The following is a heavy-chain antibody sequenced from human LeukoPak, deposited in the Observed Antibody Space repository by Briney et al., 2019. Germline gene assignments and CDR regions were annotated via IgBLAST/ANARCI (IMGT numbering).Heavy chain of an antibody. CDR3: AKDQAYDFWSGYNAIDY. D-gene: IGHD3-3*01. CDR2: ISGSGITT. V-gene: IGHV3-23*01. Sequence: GGSLRLSCAASGFTFSNYAMSWVRQAPGKGLEWVSAISGSGITTYYADSVKGRFTISRDNSKSTLYLQMNSLRAEDTALYYCAKDQAYDFWSGYNAIDYWGQGTLVTVSS. CDR1: GFTFSNYA. J-gene: IGHJ4*02.